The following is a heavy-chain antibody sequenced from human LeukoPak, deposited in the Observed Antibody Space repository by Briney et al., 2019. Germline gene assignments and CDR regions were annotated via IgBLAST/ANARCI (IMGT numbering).Heavy chain of an antibody. Sequence: PSETLSLTCTVSGGSISSYYWSWIRQPAGKGLEWIGRIYTSGSTNYNPSLKSRVTISVDTSKNKFSLRLSSVTAADTAVYYCARGGKGSRYDILTLFDYWGQGTLVTVSS. CDR2: IYTSGST. J-gene: IGHJ4*02. CDR1: GGSISSYY. CDR3: ARGGKGSRYDILTLFDY. V-gene: IGHV4-4*07. D-gene: IGHD3-9*01.